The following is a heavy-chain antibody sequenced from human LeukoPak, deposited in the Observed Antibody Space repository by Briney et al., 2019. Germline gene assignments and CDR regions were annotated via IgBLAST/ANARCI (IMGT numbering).Heavy chain of an antibody. V-gene: IGHV3-11*01. Sequence: GGSLRLSCVTSGFTFSHYYMTWIRQAPGKGLEWVSYISGTGNKRYYAASVKGRFTIPRDNAQNSLYLQMNSLRAEDTAIYYCARDKSESEYFFDHWGQGSLVAVSS. J-gene: IGHJ4*02. CDR2: ISGTGNKR. CDR3: ARDKSESEYFFDH. CDR1: GFTFSHYY. D-gene: IGHD3-3*01.